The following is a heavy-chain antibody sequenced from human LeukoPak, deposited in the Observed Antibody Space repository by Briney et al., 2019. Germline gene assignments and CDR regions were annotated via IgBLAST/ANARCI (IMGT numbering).Heavy chain of an antibody. CDR3: ARGPPRGKYYYMDV. V-gene: IGHV3-13*01. J-gene: IGHJ6*03. Sequence: GGSLRLSCAASGFTFSSFDMHWVRQPTGQGLEWVSTIGTASDTYYPGSVEGRFTLSKDNAKNSLYLQMNSLTAGDTAVYYCARGPPRGKYYYMDVWGKGTTVTVSS. CDR2: IGTASDT. CDR1: GFTFSSFD. D-gene: IGHD1-1*01.